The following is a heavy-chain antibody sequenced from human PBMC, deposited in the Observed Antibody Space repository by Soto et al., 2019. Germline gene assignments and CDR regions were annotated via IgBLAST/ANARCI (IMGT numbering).Heavy chain of an antibody. Sequence: PVGSLRLSCAASGFTFSSYGMHWVRQARGKGLEWVAVIWYDGSNKYYADSVKGRFTISRDNSKSTLYLQMNSLRAEDTAVYYCARGGEAYYDFWSGYYNEYFQHWGQGTLVTVSS. CDR2: IWYDGSNK. CDR3: ARGGEAYYDFWSGYYNEYFQH. CDR1: GFTFSSYG. J-gene: IGHJ1*01. V-gene: IGHV3-33*01. D-gene: IGHD3-3*01.